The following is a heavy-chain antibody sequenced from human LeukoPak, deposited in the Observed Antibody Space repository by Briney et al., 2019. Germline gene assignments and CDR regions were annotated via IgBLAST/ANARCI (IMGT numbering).Heavy chain of an antibody. Sequence: SETLSLTCTVSGASMSSYYWSWIRQPPGKGLEWIGYIHISGSTNYNPSLQSRVTISVDTSKNQFSLKLSSVTAADTAVYYCARLAAGVPSYYYYLDVWGKGTTVTVSS. CDR2: IHISGST. CDR1: GASMSSYY. J-gene: IGHJ6*03. V-gene: IGHV4-4*09. D-gene: IGHD6-13*01. CDR3: ARLAAGVPSYYYYLDV.